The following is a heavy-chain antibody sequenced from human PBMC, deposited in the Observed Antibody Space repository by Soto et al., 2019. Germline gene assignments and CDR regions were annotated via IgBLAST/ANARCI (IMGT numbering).Heavy chain of an antibody. CDR3: ARLAILVHPYYFGMDV. D-gene: IGHD6-6*01. CDR2: ISSNGVSM. CDR1: GFTFSDYY. J-gene: IGHJ6*02. V-gene: IGHV3-11*01. Sequence: GGSLRLSCVASGFTFSDYYMTWIRQAAGKGLEWVSYISSNGVSMYYGDSVKGRFTISRDDAENSLHLQMNSLRAEDTAVYYCARLAILVHPYYFGMDVWGQGTTVTVFS.